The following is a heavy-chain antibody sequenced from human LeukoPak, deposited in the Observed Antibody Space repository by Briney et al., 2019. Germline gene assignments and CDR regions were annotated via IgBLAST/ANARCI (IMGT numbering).Heavy chain of an antibody. J-gene: IGHJ4*02. Sequence: PSETLSLTCAVYGGSFSGYYWSWIRQPPGKGLEWIGYIYYSGSTNYNPSLKSRVTISVDTSKNQFSLKLSSVTAADTAVYYCASIPIYDYVWGSYRYSVYWGQGTLVTVSS. D-gene: IGHD3-16*02. CDR1: GGSFSGYY. CDR3: ASIPIYDYVWGSYRYSVY. CDR2: IYYSGST. V-gene: IGHV4-59*01.